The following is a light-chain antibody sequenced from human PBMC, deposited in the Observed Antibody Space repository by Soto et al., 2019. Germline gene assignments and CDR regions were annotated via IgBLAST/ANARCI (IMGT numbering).Light chain of an antibody. J-gene: IGKJ1*01. V-gene: IGKV3-15*01. CDR3: QQYKNWPPTT. CDR2: GAS. Sequence: EIVLTQSPATVSLSPGERATLYCRATESVSRDLAWYQHKPGQAPRLLMYGASIRATGIPARFSGSGSGTEFTLTIRSLQSEDFAVYYCQQYKNWPPTTFGQGTKVEIK. CDR1: ESVSRD.